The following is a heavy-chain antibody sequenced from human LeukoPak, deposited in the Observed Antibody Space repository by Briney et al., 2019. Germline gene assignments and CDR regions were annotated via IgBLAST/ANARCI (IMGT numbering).Heavy chain of an antibody. D-gene: IGHD3-10*01. CDR1: GFTFSSYW. J-gene: IGHJ6*03. CDR3: ARESMVRGVIPPCYYYYMDV. V-gene: IGHV3-7*01. CDR2: IKQDGSEK. Sequence: PGGSLRLSCAASGFTFSSYWMSWVRQAPGKGLEWVANIKQDGSEKYYVDSVKGRFTISRDSAKNSLYLQMNSLRAEDTAVYYCARESMVRGVIPPCYYYYMDVWGKGTTVTVSS.